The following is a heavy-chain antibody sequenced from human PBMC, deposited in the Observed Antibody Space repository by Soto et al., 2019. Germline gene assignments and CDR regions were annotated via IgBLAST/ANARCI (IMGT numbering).Heavy chain of an antibody. J-gene: IGHJ6*02. V-gene: IGHV4-34*01. CDR3: ARAGITMVRAYYYYGMDV. CDR1: GGSFSGYY. Sequence: SETLSLTCAVYGGSFSGYYWSWIRQPPGKGLERIGEINHSGSTNYNPSLKSRVTISVDTSKNQFSLKLSSVTAADTAVYYCARAGITMVRAYYYYGMDVWGQGTTVTVSS. D-gene: IGHD3-10*01. CDR2: INHSGST.